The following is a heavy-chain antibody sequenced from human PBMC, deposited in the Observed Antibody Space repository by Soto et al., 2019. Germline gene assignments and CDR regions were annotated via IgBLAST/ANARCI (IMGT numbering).Heavy chain of an antibody. D-gene: IGHD5-12*01. V-gene: IGHV4-31*03. J-gene: IGHJ6*02. CDR3: ARXGIRWLQSPPHYYGMDV. CDR2: IYYSGST. CDR1: GGSISSGGYY. Sequence: SETLSLTCTVSGGSISSGGYYWSWIRQHPGKGLEWIGYIYYSGSTYYNPSLKSRVTISVDTSKNQFSLKLSSVTAADTAVYYCARXGIRWLQSPPHYYGMDVWGQGTTVTVSS.